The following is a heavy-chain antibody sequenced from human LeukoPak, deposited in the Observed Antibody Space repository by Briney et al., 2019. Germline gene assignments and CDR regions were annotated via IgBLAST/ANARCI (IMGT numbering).Heavy chain of an antibody. J-gene: IGHJ4*02. CDR2: IYYSGST. V-gene: IGHV4-39*01. CDR3: ARTGDYGFVAVAGPFDY. Sequence: PSETLSLTCTVSGGSISSSSYYWGWIRQPPGKGLEWIGSIYYSGSTYYNPSLKSRVTISVDTSKNQFSLKLSSVTAADTAVYYCARTGDYGFVAVAGPFDYWGQGTLVTVSS. D-gene: IGHD6-19*01. CDR1: GGSISSSSYY.